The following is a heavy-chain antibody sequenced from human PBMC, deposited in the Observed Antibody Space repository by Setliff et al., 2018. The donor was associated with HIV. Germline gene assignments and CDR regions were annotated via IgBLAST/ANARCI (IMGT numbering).Heavy chain of an antibody. CDR2: VGASGVNT. V-gene: IGHV3-23*01. J-gene: IGHJ4*02. CDR1: GFTFSDYA. Sequence: PGESLKISCATSGFTFSDYAMIWVRQTPGKGLEWVSTVGASGVNTYYTESVKGRFTISRDNSKNTLYLRMNSLRVEDTAVYYCYSLGVAQRDFDYWGQG. D-gene: IGHD2-15*01. CDR3: YSLGVAQRDFDY.